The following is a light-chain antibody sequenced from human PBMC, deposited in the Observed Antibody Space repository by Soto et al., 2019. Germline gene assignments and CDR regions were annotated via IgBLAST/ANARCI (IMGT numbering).Light chain of an antibody. V-gene: IGKV3-11*01. CDR2: DAS. CDR1: QSVSSY. J-gene: IGKJ1*01. CDR3: QQRSNWPRT. Sequence: EIVLTQSPATLSLSPGERATLSCWASQSVSSYLAWYQQKPGQAPRLLIYDASNRATGIPARFSGSESGTDFTLTISSLEPEDFAVYYCQQRSNWPRTFGQGTKVEIK.